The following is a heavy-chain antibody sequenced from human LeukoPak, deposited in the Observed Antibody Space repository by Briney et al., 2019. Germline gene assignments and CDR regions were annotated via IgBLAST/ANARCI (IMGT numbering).Heavy chain of an antibody. J-gene: IGHJ4*02. V-gene: IGHV3-48*03. CDR3: ARGLSDYGDYGFDY. Sequence: PGGSLRLSCAASGFTFSSYEMNWVRQAPGKGLYWVSYISSSGSTIYYADSVKGRFTISRDNAKNSLYLQMNSLRAEDTAVYYCARGLSDYGDYGFDYWGQGTLVTVSS. CDR1: GFTFSSYE. D-gene: IGHD4-17*01. CDR2: ISSSGSTI.